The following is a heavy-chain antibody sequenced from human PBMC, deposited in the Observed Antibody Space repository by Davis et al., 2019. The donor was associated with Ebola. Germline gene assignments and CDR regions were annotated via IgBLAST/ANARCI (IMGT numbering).Heavy chain of an antibody. Sequence: HSQTLSLTCAISGDSVFGKNGAWNWIRQSPSRGLEWLGRTYYTSKWHNDYGESVKSRITINPDTSKNRLSLQLNSVTPEDTAVYYCARGWLRSKFDYWGQGTLVTVSS. V-gene: IGHV6-1*01. CDR1: GDSVFGKNGA. CDR2: TYYTSKWHN. J-gene: IGHJ4*02. CDR3: ARGWLRSKFDY. D-gene: IGHD5-12*01.